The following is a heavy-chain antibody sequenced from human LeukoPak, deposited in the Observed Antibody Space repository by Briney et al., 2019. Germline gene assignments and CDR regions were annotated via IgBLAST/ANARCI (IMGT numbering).Heavy chain of an antibody. V-gene: IGHV1-2*02. D-gene: IGHD2-8*01. CDR1: GYTFTASY. CDR3: ARDPLYCSEGVCHKGNCDY. CDR2: INPNTGGT. J-gene: IGHJ4*02. Sequence: GASVKVSCKASGYTFTASYMYWVRQAPGQGLEWMGWINPNTGGTNYAQKFQGRVTMTADTSISTVDMEVSRLRSDDTAVYYCARDPLYCSEGVCHKGNCDYWGQGTLVTVTS.